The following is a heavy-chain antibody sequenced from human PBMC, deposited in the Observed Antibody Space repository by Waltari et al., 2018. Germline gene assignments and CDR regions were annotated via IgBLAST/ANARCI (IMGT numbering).Heavy chain of an antibody. J-gene: IGHJ4*02. V-gene: IGHV4-61*02. Sequence: QVQLQESGPGLVKPSQTLSLTCNVSGDFIERGSYYWSWVRQPAGRGREWIGRIYASGSTNYNPSLKSRVTLSVDTSKNQVSLRLTSVTAADSAVYFCARTLEKTYGGWYFDSWGQGTRVTVSS. CDR1: GDFIERGSYY. CDR2: IYASGST. CDR3: ARTLEKTYGGWYFDS. D-gene: IGHD3-10*01.